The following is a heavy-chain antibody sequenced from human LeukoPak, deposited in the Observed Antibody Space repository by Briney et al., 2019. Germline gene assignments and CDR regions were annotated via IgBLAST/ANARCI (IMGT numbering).Heavy chain of an antibody. J-gene: IGHJ5*02. Sequence: SQTLSLTCTVSGDSVSSNPNYWTWIRQPPGKGLEWIGYISYSGSTYYNPSLKSRATISVDTSKNQVSLRLSSVAAADTSVYYCARLRRANSFRSGWFDPWGQGTLVTVSS. CDR2: ISYSGST. V-gene: IGHV4-30-4*01. CDR3: ARLRRANSFRSGWFDP. D-gene: IGHD3-10*01. CDR1: GDSVSSNPNY.